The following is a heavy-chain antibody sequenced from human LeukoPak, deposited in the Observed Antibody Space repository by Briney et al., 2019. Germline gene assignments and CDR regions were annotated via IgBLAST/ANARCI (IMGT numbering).Heavy chain of an antibody. J-gene: IGHJ3*02. CDR1: GGSFSGYY. CDR3: ARDRGIAVAGDAFDI. V-gene: IGHV4-34*01. D-gene: IGHD6-19*01. CDR2: IYYSGGT. Sequence: SETLSLTCAVYGGSFSGYYWGWIRQPPGKGLEWIGIIYYSGGTYYNPSLKSRVTISVDTSKNQLSLKVSSVTAADTAVYYCARDRGIAVAGDAFDIWGQGTMVTVSS.